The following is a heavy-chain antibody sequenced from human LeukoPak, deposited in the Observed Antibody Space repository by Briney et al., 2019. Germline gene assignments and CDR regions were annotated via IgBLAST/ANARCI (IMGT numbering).Heavy chain of an antibody. V-gene: IGHV3-21*05. CDR3: ARDYRFAFDN. Sequence: GGSLRLSCAASGFIFSDYSMNWVRQAPGKGLEWISYVGIDSGNTKYADSVKGRFTISGDNAKKSLYLQTNSLRVEDTAVYYCARDYRFAFDNWGQGTLVTVSS. J-gene: IGHJ4*02. CDR2: VGIDSGNT. CDR1: GFIFSDYS.